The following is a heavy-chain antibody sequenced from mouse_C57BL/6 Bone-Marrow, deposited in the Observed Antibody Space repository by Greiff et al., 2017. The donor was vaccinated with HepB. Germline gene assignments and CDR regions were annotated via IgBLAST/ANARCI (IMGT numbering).Heavy chain of an antibody. D-gene: IGHD2-4*01. V-gene: IGHV1-64*01. CDR3: AAYDYDVGAAY. CDR2: IHPNSGST. CDR1: GYTFTSYW. J-gene: IGHJ3*01. Sequence: VQLQQPGAELVKPGASVKLSCKASGYTFTSYWMHWVKQRPGQGLEWIGMIHPNSGSTNYNEKFKSKATLTVDKSSSTAYMQLSSLTSEDSAVYYCAAYDYDVGAAYWGQGTLVTVSA.